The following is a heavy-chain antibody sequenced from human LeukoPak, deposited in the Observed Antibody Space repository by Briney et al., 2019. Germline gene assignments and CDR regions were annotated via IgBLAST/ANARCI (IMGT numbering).Heavy chain of an antibody. V-gene: IGHV4-30-4*08. CDR3: ARQPTGYSSGYWFDP. Sequence: PSQTLSLTCTVSGGSVSSGDYYWSWIRQPPGKGLEWIGEIKHGGSTNYNPSLKSRVTISVDTSKNQFSLKLSSVTATDSAVYYCARQPTGYSSGYWFDPWGQGTLVTVSS. CDR2: IKHGGST. J-gene: IGHJ5*02. CDR1: GGSVSSGDYY. D-gene: IGHD5-18*01.